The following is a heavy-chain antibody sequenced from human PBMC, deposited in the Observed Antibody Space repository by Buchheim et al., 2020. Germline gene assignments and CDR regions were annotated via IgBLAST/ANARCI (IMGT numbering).Heavy chain of an antibody. CDR1: GFTFSSYW. Sequence: EVQLVESGGGLVQPGGSLRLSCAASGFTFSSYWMHWVRQAPGKGLVWVSRINSDGSSTSYADSVKGRFTISRDNAKNTLYLQMNSLRAEDTTVYYCARDQEKYCSGSSCYYPYYYYGMDVWGKGTT. V-gene: IGHV3-74*01. CDR2: INSDGSST. J-gene: IGHJ6*04. D-gene: IGHD2-15*01. CDR3: ARDQEKYCSGSSCYYPYYYYGMDV.